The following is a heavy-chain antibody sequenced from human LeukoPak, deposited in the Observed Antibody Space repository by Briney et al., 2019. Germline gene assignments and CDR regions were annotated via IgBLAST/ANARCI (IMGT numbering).Heavy chain of an antibody. CDR2: ISGSGGST. Sequence: GGSLRLSCAASGFRSSNYWMTWVRQAPGKGLEWVSAISGSGGSTYYADSVKGRFTISRDNSKNTLYLQMNSLRAEDTAVYYCAKAPRITMVRDSYFDYWGQGTLVTVSS. CDR3: AKAPRITMVRDSYFDY. J-gene: IGHJ4*02. D-gene: IGHD3-10*01. V-gene: IGHV3-23*01. CDR1: GFRSSNYW.